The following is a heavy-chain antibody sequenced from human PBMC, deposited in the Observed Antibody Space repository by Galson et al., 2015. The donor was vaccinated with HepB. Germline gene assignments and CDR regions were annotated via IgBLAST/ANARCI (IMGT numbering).Heavy chain of an antibody. D-gene: IGHD6-19*01. CDR1: GYTLTELS. CDR2: FDPEDGET. J-gene: IGHJ4*02. CDR3: ATVYRGGQWLHNDY. V-gene: IGHV1-24*01. Sequence: SVKVSCKVSGYTLTELSMHWVRQAPGKGLEWMGGFDPEDGETIYAQKFQGRVTMTEDTSTDTAYMELSSLRSEDTAVYYCATVYRGGQWLHNDYWGQGTLVTVSS.